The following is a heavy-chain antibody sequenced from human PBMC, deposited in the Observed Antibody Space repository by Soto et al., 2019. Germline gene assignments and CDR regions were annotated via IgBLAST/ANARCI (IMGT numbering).Heavy chain of an antibody. J-gene: IGHJ4*02. V-gene: IGHV3-74*01. CDR3: ARDCGYGTPFAY. CDR2: ITGDGTNT. CDR1: GFAFSSYW. Sequence: EVQLVQSGGGLVQPGGSLRLSCAASGFAFSSYWLHWVRQAPGKGLMSVSRITGDGTNTAYATSVKGRFTISRDNAKNMVYLQMDSLKAEDTAVYYCARDCGYGTPFAYWGQRDLVTAPS. D-gene: IGHD5-12*01.